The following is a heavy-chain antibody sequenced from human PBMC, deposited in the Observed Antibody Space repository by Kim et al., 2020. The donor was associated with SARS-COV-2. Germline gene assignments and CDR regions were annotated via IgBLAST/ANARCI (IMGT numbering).Heavy chain of an antibody. D-gene: IGHD2-2*01. CDR1: GFTFSSYS. CDR2: ISSSSSYI. V-gene: IGHV3-21*01. Sequence: GGSLRLSCAASGFTFSSYSMNWVRQAPGKGLEWVSSISSSSSYIYYADSVKGRFTISRDNAKNSLYLQMNSLRAEDTAVYYCASDLRSEELGYCSSTSCWNSDYWGQGTLVTVSS. CDR3: ASDLRSEELGYCSSTSCWNSDY. J-gene: IGHJ4*02.